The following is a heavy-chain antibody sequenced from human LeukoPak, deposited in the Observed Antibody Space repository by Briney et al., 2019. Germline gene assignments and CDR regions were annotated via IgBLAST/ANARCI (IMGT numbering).Heavy chain of an antibody. Sequence: SETLSLTCTVSGGSISSSSYYWGWIRQPPGKGLEWIGSIYYSGSTYYNPSLKSRVTISVDTSKNQFSLKLSSVTAADTAVYYCASLRDFAYYMDVWGKGTTVTVSS. V-gene: IGHV4-39*01. CDR1: GGSISSSSYY. CDR2: IYYSGST. D-gene: IGHD2-21*02. CDR3: ASLRDFAYYMDV. J-gene: IGHJ6*03.